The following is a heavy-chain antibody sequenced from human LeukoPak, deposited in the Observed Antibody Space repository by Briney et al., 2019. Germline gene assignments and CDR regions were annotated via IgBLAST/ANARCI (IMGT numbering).Heavy chain of an antibody. Sequence: GGSLRLSCAASGFTFSSYGMHWVRQAPGKGLEWVAFIRYDGSNKYYADSVKGRFTISRDNSKNTLYLQMNSLRAEDTALYYCAKDQREVVVASDFAYWGQGTLVTVSS. D-gene: IGHD2-15*01. CDR2: IRYDGSNK. CDR1: GFTFSSYG. J-gene: IGHJ4*02. CDR3: AKDQREVVVASDFAY. V-gene: IGHV3-30*02.